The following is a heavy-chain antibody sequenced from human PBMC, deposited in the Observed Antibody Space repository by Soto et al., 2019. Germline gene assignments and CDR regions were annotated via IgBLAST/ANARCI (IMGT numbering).Heavy chain of an antibody. Sequence: PGGSLRLSCAASGFTFSDYYMSWIRQAPGKGLEWVSYISSSGSTIYYADSVKGRFTISRDNAKNSLYLQMNSPRAEDTAVYYCARAMDRVVAAIPGEFDYWGQGTLVTVSS. CDR1: GFTFSDYY. D-gene: IGHD2-15*01. V-gene: IGHV3-11*01. CDR3: ARAMDRVVAAIPGEFDY. J-gene: IGHJ4*02. CDR2: ISSSGSTI.